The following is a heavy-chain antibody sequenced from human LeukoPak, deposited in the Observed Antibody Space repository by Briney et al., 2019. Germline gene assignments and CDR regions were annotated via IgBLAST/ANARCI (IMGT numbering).Heavy chain of an antibody. Sequence: GSLRLSCAASGFTFSSYAMHWVRQAPGKGLEWVAVISYDGSNKYYADSVKGRFTISRDNSKNTLYLQMNSLRAEDTAVYYCARDRVAGQYYFDYWGQGTLVTVSS. CDR3: ARDRVAGQYYFDY. CDR2: ISYDGSNK. J-gene: IGHJ4*02. V-gene: IGHV3-30*04. D-gene: IGHD6-19*01. CDR1: GFTFSSYA.